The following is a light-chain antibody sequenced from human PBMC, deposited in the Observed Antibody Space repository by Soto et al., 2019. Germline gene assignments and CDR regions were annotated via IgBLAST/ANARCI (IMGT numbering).Light chain of an antibody. CDR2: GAS. V-gene: IGKV3-20*01. CDR1: QSVSSK. Sequence: DIVMTQSPAPLSVSPGERATLSCKSSQSVSSKLAWYQQKPGQAPRLLLYGASSRATGIPDRFSGSGSGTDFTLTISRLEPEDFSVYYCQRYGSNWPITLGQGTRLEIK. CDR3: QRYGSNWPIT. J-gene: IGKJ5*01.